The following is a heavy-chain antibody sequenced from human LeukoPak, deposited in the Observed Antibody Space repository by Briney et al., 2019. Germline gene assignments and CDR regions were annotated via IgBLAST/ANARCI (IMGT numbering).Heavy chain of an antibody. V-gene: IGHV4-59*08. J-gene: IGHJ5*02. Sequence: PSETLSLTCAVYGGSFSGYYWSWIRQPPGKGLEWIGYIYYSGSTNYNPSLKSRVTISVDTSKNQFSLKLSSVTAADTAVYYCARLYIAAAGTGFDPWGQGTLVTVSS. CDR1: GGSFSGYY. D-gene: IGHD6-13*01. CDR2: IYYSGST. CDR3: ARLYIAAAGTGFDP.